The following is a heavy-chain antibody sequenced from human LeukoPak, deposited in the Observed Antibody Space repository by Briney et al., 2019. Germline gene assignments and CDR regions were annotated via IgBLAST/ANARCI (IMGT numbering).Heavy chain of an antibody. CDR1: GYTFTSYY. J-gene: IGHJ4*02. CDR2: INPSGGST. V-gene: IGHV1-46*01. Sequence: ASVKVSCKASGYTFTSYYMHWVRQAPGQGLEWMGIINPSGGSTSYAQKFQGRVTMTRDMSTSTVYMELSSLRSEDTAVYYCARDSSSWYYFDYWSQGALVTVSS. D-gene: IGHD6-13*01. CDR3: ARDSSSWYYFDY.